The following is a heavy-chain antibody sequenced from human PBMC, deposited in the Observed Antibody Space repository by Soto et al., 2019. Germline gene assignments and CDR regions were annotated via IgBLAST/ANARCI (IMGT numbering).Heavy chain of an antibody. CDR2: INSDGGGR. J-gene: IGHJ3*02. CDR1: GFTFSIYS. D-gene: IGHD6-19*01. CDR3: ARDRMWEQWREPHDVFEI. V-gene: IGHV3-48*02. Sequence: EVQLVESGGGLVQPGGSLRLSCAASGFTFSIYSFNWVRQAPGEGPEWISYINSDGGGRYYADSVRGRFTISRDNAKNSMYLQMNSLRDDDTAVYYCARDRMWEQWREPHDVFEIWGQGTMITVSS.